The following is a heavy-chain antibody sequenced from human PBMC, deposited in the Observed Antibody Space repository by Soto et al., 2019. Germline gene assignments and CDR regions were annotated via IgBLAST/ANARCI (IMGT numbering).Heavy chain of an antibody. D-gene: IGHD3-10*01. CDR2: IWYDGSNK. V-gene: IGHV3-33*01. Sequence: HPGGSLRLSCAASGFTFSSYGMHWVRQAPGKGLEWVAVIWYDGSNKYYADSVKGRFTISRDNSKNTLYLQMNSLRAEDTAVYYCARDFPGSGSYYNDPGNFTYDNWFDPWGQGTLVTVSS. J-gene: IGHJ5*02. CDR3: ARDFPGSGSYYNDPGNFTYDNWFDP. CDR1: GFTFSSYG.